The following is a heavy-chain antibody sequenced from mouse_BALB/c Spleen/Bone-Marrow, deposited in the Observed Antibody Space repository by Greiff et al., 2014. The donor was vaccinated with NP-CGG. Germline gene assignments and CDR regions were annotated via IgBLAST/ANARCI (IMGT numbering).Heavy chain of an antibody. V-gene: IGHV1-80*01. CDR2: IHPGDGDT. CDR1: GYTFTNFW. Sequence: VNVVESGAELVRPGSSVKISCKASGYTFTNFWMNWVKQRPGQGLEWIGQIHPGDGDTNNNGKFKGKATLTTGKSSSTAYMQLSSLSSEDSAVYFCARVYYGNLDYWGQGTTLTVSS. J-gene: IGHJ2*01. D-gene: IGHD2-1*01. CDR3: ARVYYGNLDY.